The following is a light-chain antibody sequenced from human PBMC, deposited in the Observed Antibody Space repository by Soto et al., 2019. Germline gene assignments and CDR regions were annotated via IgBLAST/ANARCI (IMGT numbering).Light chain of an antibody. Sequence: DIQMTQSPSSVSASVGDRVTITFRASQGISSWLAWYQQKPGKAPKLLIYKASTLKSGVPSRFSGSGSGTEFTLTISSLQTDDFSTYYCQQYHSYWTFGQGTKVDIK. CDR1: QGISSW. CDR2: KAS. J-gene: IGKJ1*01. CDR3: QQYHSYWT. V-gene: IGKV1-5*03.